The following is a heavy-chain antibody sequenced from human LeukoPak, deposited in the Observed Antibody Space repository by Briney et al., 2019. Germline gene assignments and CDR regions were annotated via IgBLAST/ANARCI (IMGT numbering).Heavy chain of an antibody. CDR3: ARQDDSSGPKRAFDI. CDR1: GGSISSTDYY. J-gene: IGHJ3*02. Sequence: SETLSLTCTVSGGSISSTDYYWGWIRQPPGKGLEWIGNVYFSGSTYYSPSLKSRVTISVDTSKNQFSLKLSSVTAADTAVYYCARQDDSSGPKRAFDIWGQGTMVTVSS. D-gene: IGHD3-22*01. CDR2: VYFSGST. V-gene: IGHV4-39*01.